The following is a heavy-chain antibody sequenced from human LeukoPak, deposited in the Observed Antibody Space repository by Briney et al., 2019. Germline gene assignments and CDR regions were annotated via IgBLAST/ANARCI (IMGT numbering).Heavy chain of an antibody. CDR3: AREATTQGVNFDY. D-gene: IGHD1-26*01. CDR1: GYTFTGYY. Sequence: ASVKVSCKASGYTFTGYYMHWVRQAPGQGLEWMGWINPNSGGTNYAQKFQGRVTMTRDTSISTGYMELSRLRSDDTAVYYCAREATTQGVNFDYWGQGTLVTVSS. CDR2: INPNSGGT. J-gene: IGHJ4*02. V-gene: IGHV1-2*02.